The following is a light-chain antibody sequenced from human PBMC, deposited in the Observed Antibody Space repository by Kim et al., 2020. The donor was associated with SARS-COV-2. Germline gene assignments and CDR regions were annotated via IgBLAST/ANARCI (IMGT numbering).Light chain of an antibody. V-gene: IGKV3-20*01. CDR3: QQSGSSPRLS. J-gene: IGKJ4*01. CDR2: GAS. CDR1: QTIRSAS. Sequence: DIVLTQSPGTLSVFAGDRFTLSCRASQTIRSASLAWYQHKAGQAPRLVIYGASSRATGIPDRFSGSGCGTDFPLTVTRLEPEDVAVYYCQQSGSSPRLSFGGGTKVDIK.